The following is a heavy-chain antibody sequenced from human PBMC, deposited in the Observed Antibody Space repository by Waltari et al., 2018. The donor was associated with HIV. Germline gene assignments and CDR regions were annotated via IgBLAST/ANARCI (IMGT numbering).Heavy chain of an antibody. D-gene: IGHD2-2*01. CDR3: ARDSRDTSWSLNWFDP. V-gene: IGHV3-21*01. CDR2: ISSSGKFV. J-gene: IGHJ5*02. Sequence: DVQLVESGGVPVQPWRSLRLSCAAFGFTFSAYSITWVRQAPGKGLDWVSSISSSGKFVYYADSVKGRFTISRDNAKNSLALQMNSLRAEDTSVYYCARDSRDTSWSLNWFDPWGQGTLVTVSS. CDR1: GFTFSAYS.